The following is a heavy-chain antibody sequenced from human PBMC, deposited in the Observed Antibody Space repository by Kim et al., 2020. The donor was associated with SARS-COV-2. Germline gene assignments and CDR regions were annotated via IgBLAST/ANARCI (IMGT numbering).Heavy chain of an antibody. Sequence: YSDGRTYYADSVKGRITISRDNSKNTLDLEMNRLRAEDTAVYYCAKDNDYWGQGTLVTVSS. CDR3: AKDNDY. CDR2: YSDGRT. V-gene: IGHV3-53*01. J-gene: IGHJ4*02.